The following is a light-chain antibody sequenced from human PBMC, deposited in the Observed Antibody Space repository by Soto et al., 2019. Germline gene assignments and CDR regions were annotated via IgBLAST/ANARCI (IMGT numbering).Light chain of an antibody. V-gene: IGKV1-39*01. CDR3: QQSYPTPLT. J-gene: IGKJ5*01. CDR1: QTISNY. CDR2: AAS. Sequence: DIQMTQTPSSLSASVGDRLTITCRASQTISNYLNWYQQKPGKXPKXXIYAASTLHSGVPSRFSGSGSGTDFTLTISSLQAEDVATYYCQQSYPTPLTFGQGTRLEIK.